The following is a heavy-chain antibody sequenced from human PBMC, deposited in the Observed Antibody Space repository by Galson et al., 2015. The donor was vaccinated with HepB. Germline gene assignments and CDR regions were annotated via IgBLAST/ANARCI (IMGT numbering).Heavy chain of an antibody. D-gene: IGHD2-8*01. CDR1: GGTFSTFT. V-gene: IGHV1-69*08. J-gene: IGHJ4*02. CDR3: ARVNPAQATHHNGALDS. CDR2: IIPLVGTA. Sequence: SVKVSCKASGGTFSTFTLIWVRQAPGQGLEWMGRIIPLVGTAIYAHRFQGRVTITADKSTSTAYMELSRLRSEDTAVYYCARVNPAQATHHNGALDSWGQGTLVTVSS.